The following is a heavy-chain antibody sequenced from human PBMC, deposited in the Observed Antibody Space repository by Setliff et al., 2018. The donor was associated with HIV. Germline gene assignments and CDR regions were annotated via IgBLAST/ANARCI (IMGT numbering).Heavy chain of an antibody. Sequence: PSETLSLTCTVSGGSISSHYWSWIRQPPGKGLEWIGYIYYSGSTNYNPSLKSRVTISVDTSKNQFSLTLISVTAADTAVYFCAREIYGGNSRPFDYWGQGTQVTVSS. CDR2: IYYSGST. V-gene: IGHV4-59*11. J-gene: IGHJ4*02. CDR1: GGSISSHY. CDR3: AREIYGGNSRPFDY. D-gene: IGHD4-17*01.